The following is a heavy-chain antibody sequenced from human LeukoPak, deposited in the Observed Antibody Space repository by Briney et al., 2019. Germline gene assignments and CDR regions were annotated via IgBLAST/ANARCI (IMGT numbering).Heavy chain of an antibody. J-gene: IGHJ4*02. D-gene: IGHD3-22*01. Sequence: ASVKVSRKASGGTFSSYAISWVRQAPGQGLEWMGIIYPGDSDTRYSPSFQGQVTISADKSISTAYLQWSSLKASDTAMYYCARKDYDSSGYHDYWGQGTLVTVSS. CDR3: ARKDYDSSGYHDY. CDR1: GGTFSSYA. V-gene: IGHV5-51*01. CDR2: IYPGDSDT.